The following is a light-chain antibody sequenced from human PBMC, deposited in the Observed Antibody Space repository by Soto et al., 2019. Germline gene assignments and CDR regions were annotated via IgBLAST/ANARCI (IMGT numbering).Light chain of an antibody. CDR1: QSVSS. CDR2: GAS. J-gene: IGKJ1*01. CDR3: QQYGSSPST. Sequence: EIVLTQSPGTLSLSPGERATLSCRASQSVSSIAWYQQKPGQAPRLLIYGASSRATGIPDRFSGSGSGTDLTLTISGLEPEDFAVYYCQQYGSSPSTFGQGTKVDIK. V-gene: IGKV3-20*01.